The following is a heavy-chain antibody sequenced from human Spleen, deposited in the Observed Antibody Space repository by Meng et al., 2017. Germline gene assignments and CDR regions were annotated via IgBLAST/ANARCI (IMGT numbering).Heavy chain of an antibody. V-gene: IGHV3-23*01. J-gene: IGHJ1*01. D-gene: IGHD3-22*01. Sequence: GESLKISCAASGFTFRSYAMSWVRQAPGKGLEWVSAISGSDGTTYYADSVKGRFTITRDNSKNTLYLQMNSLRAEDTAVYYCAKDSTDSSGYADFHHWGQGTLVTVSS. CDR1: GFTFRSYA. CDR3: AKDSTDSSGYADFHH. CDR2: ISGSDGTT.